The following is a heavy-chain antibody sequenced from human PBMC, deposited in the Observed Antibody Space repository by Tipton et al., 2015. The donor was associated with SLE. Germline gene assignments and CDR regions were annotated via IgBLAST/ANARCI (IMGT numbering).Heavy chain of an antibody. V-gene: IGHV4-59*11. CDR1: GGSISSHY. Sequence: TLSLTCTVSGGSISSHYWSWIRQPPGKGLEWIGYIYYSGSISYNPSLKSRVTISVDTSKNQFSLKLSSVTAADTAVYYCARGRDNGSGSPQGYWGQGTLVTVSS. J-gene: IGHJ4*02. CDR3: ARGRDNGSGSPQGY. CDR2: IYYSGSI. D-gene: IGHD3-10*01.